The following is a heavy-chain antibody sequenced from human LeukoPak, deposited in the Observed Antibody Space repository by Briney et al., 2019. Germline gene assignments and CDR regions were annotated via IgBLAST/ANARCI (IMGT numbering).Heavy chain of an antibody. V-gene: IGHV3-30*02. CDR3: AKESEEEQLLGEAMFDH. CDR2: IRHDGSFK. CDR1: GFAFSKYA. J-gene: IGHJ2*01. Sequence: PGGSLRLSCVASGFAFSKYAMHWARQAPGKGLEWLTFIRHDGSFKEYADSVKCRFTISRDNSKNALYLQMNSLTSEDTALYSCAKESEEEQLLGEAMFDHWGRGTLLTVSS. D-gene: IGHD1-26*01.